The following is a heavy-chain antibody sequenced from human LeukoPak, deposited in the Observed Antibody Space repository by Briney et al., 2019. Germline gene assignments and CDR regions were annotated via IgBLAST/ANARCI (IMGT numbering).Heavy chain of an antibody. V-gene: IGHV3-30*04. CDR1: GFNFTIYA. D-gene: IGHD6-19*01. CDR3: AISSAWVGYFDH. J-gene: IGHJ4*02. Sequence: GRSLRLSCAASGFNFTIYAMHWVRQAPGKGLEWVAVISYDGSNKYYADSVKGRFTISRDNSKDTLYLQMNSLRAEDAAVYYCAISSAWVGYFDHWGQGTLVTVSS. CDR2: ISYDGSNK.